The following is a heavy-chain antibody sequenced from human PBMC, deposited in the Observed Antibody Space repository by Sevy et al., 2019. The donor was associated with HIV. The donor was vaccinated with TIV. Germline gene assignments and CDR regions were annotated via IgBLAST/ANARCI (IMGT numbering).Heavy chain of an antibody. CDR3: AKARNDAGMDY. D-gene: IGHD1-1*01. V-gene: IGHV3-30*18. J-gene: IGHJ4*02. CDR1: GFTLSSYG. CDR2: ISYDGSNK. Sequence: GGSLRLSCAASGFTLSSYGMHWDRQAPGKGLEWVAIISYDGSNKYYADSVKGRFTISRDNSKNTLYLQMNSLRAEDTAVYHCAKARNDAGMDYWGQGTLVTVSS.